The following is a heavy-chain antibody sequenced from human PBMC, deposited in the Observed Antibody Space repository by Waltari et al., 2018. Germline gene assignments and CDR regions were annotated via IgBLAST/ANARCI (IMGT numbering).Heavy chain of an antibody. V-gene: IGHV4-38-2*01. CDR2: IYHSGST. CDR1: GYSISSGSY. D-gene: IGHD1-7*01. Sequence: QVQLQESGPGLVKPSETLSLTCAVSGYSISSGSYWGWIRQPPGKGLEWIGSIYHSGSTYYNPSLKSRVTISVDTSKNQFSLKLSSVTAADTAVYYCARNWNYGFDPWGQGTLVTVSS. J-gene: IGHJ5*02. CDR3: ARNWNYGFDP.